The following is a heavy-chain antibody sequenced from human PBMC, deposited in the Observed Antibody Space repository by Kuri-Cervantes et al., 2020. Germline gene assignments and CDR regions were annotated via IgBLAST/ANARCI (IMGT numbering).Heavy chain of an antibody. Sequence: LRLSCTVSGGSISSGSYYWSWIRQPAGKGLEWIGRIYTSGSTNYNPSLKSRVTMSVDTSKNQFSLKLSSVTAADTAVYYCARLLRGVINWFDPWGQGTLVTVSS. CDR1: GGSISSGSYY. D-gene: IGHD3-10*01. V-gene: IGHV4-61*02. CDR3: ARLLRGVINWFDP. CDR2: IYTSGST. J-gene: IGHJ5*02.